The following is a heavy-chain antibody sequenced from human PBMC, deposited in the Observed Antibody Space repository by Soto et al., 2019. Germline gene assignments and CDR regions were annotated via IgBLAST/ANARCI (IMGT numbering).Heavy chain of an antibody. V-gene: IGHV1-18*01. Sequence: SVKPTSEASRYALTSSCSSSARQAPEQGLEWMGWISAYNGNTNYAQKLQGRVTMTTDTSTSTAYMELRSLRSDDTAVYYCARDYYGSGSYAERYYYYYYMDVWGKGTTVTVSS. CDR2: ISAYNGNT. J-gene: IGHJ6*03. CDR3: ARDYYGSGSYAERYYYYYYMDV. D-gene: IGHD3-10*01. CDR1: RYALTSSC.